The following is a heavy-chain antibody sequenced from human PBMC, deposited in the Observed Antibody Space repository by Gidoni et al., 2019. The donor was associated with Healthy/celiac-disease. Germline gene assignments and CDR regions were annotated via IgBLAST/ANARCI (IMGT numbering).Heavy chain of an antibody. V-gene: IGHV3-30*04. D-gene: IGHD3-16*01. CDR3: ARDMKTLYFDY. J-gene: IGHJ4*02. CDR2: ISYDGSNK. CDR1: GFTFSRFA. Sequence: QVQLVESGGGVVQHGRSLRLSFAASGFTFSRFAIHWVRKAPGKGLEWVAVISYDGSNKNYADSVEGRFTISRDDSKNTLYLHMNSLRAEDTAVYYCARDMKTLYFDYWGQGTLVTVSS.